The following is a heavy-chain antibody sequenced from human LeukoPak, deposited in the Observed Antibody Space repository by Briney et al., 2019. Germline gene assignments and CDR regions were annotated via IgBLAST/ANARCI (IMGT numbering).Heavy chain of an antibody. CDR3: ARDLDDSSGDDY. CDR1: GYSISSGYF. Sequence: SETLSLTCTVSGYSISSGYFWGWIRQPPGKGLEWIGSIYHSGTTYYNPSLKSRVTISVDTSKNQFSLKLTSVTAADTAVYYCARDLDDSSGDDYWGQGTLVTVSS. D-gene: IGHD3-22*01. CDR2: IYHSGTT. J-gene: IGHJ4*02. V-gene: IGHV4-38-2*02.